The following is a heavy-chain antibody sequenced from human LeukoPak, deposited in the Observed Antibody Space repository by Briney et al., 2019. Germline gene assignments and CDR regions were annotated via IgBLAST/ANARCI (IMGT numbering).Heavy chain of an antibody. D-gene: IGHD2-15*01. CDR1: LFTFSSYA. Sequence: PGGSLRLSCVASLFTFSSYAMSWVRQAPGKGLEWVSGISRSGDFTYYVDSVKGRFTISRDNSKSTLFLEMKNLRPEDTAVYYCAKDAGGCSGGSCYVGGYFYYMDVWGKGTTVTVSS. CDR2: ISRSGDFT. CDR3: AKDAGGCSGGSCYVGGYFYYMDV. V-gene: IGHV3-23*01. J-gene: IGHJ6*03.